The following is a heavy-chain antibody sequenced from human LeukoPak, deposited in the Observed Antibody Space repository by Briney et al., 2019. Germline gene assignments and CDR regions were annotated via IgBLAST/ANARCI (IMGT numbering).Heavy chain of an antibody. CDR1: GFTFRSYA. D-gene: IGHD3-22*01. CDR2: ISGSGGST. CDR3: AKAERTYYYDSSGYYHPYYFDY. V-gene: IGHV3-23*01. J-gene: IGHJ4*02. Sequence: GVSLRLSCAASGFTFRSYAMSWVRQALGKGLEWVSAISGSGGSTYYADSVKGRFTISRDNSKNTLYLQMNSLRAEDTAVYYCAKAERTYYYDSSGYYHPYYFDYWGQGTLVTVSS.